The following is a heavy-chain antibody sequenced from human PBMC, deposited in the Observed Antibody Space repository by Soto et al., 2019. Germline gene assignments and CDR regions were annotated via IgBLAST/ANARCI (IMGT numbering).Heavy chain of an antibody. V-gene: IGHV3-30*18. J-gene: IGHJ4*02. CDR2: ISYDGSNK. Sequence: GGSLRLSCAASGFTFSSYGMHWVRQAPGKGLEWVAVISYDGSNKYYADSVKGRFTISRDNSKNTLYLQMNSLRAEDTAVYYCAKDSGPAAGTSSFDYWGQGTLVTVSS. D-gene: IGHD6-13*01. CDR1: GFTFSSYG. CDR3: AKDSGPAAGTSSFDY.